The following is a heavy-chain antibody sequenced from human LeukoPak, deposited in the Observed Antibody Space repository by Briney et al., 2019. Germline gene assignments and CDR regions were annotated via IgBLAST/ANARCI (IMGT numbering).Heavy chain of an antibody. CDR2: ISGSGGNT. V-gene: IGHV3-23*01. Sequence: GGSLRLSCAASGFTFSSYAMNWVRQAPGKGLEWVSVISGSGGNTYYADSVKGRFTISRDNSKNTLYLQMNSLRAEDTAVYYCARDRDPSSIAARWYYYYGMDVWGQGTTVTVSS. CDR3: ARDRDPSSIAARWYYYYGMDV. J-gene: IGHJ6*02. CDR1: GFTFSSYA. D-gene: IGHD6-6*01.